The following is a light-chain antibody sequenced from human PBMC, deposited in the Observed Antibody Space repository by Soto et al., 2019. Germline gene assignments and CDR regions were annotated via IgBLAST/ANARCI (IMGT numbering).Light chain of an antibody. CDR1: SSDVGGYNY. CDR3: SSYTSSSTLLYV. V-gene: IGLV2-14*01. J-gene: IGLJ1*01. Sequence: QSVLTQPASVSRSPGQSITISCTGTSSDVGGYNYVSWYQQHPGKAPKLMIYDVSNRPSGVSNRFSGSKSGNTASLTISGLQAEDEADYYCSSYTSSSTLLYVFGTGTKVTV. CDR2: DVS.